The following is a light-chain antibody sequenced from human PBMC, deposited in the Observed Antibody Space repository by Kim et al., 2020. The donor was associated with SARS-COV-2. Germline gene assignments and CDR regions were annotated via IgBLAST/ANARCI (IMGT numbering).Light chain of an antibody. CDR2: DNN. J-gene: IGLJ1*01. CDR1: SSNIGNNY. CDR3: GTWDSSLSAYV. Sequence: GQKCTCACAGSSSNIGNNYVSWYQQLPGTATKLLIYDNNKRPAGRKDRFSGSKSGTSATLGITGLQTGDEADDYCGTWDSSLSAYVFGTGTKVTV. V-gene: IGLV1-51*01.